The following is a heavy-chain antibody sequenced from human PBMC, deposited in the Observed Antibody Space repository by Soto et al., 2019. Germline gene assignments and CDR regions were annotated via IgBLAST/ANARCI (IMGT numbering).Heavy chain of an antibody. CDR3: AKDMGFVAVVPPVDAGYGLDV. CDR1: GFIFSSAG. Sequence: QVQLVESGGGGVQPGRSLRLSCAASGFIFSSAGMHWVRQAPGKGLEWVAVISSDGSNKFYADSMKGRFTISRDNSKNTLYLKMNSLRVEDTAVYFCAKDMGFVAVVPPVDAGYGLDVWGQGTTVTVSS. V-gene: IGHV3-30*18. CDR2: ISSDGSNK. J-gene: IGHJ6*02. D-gene: IGHD2-2*01.